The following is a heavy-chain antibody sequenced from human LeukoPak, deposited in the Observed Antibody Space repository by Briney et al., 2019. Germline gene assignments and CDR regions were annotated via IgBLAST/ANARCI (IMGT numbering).Heavy chain of an antibody. CDR3: AKGYMVWGVISGWFDP. CDR2: ISWNSGSI. J-gene: IGHJ5*02. V-gene: IGHV3-9*01. D-gene: IGHD3-10*01. CDR1: GFTFDDYA. Sequence: PGRSLRLSCAASGFTFDDYAMHWVRQAPGKGLEWVSGISWNSGSIGNADSVKGRFTISRDNAKNSLYLQMNSLRAEDTALYYCAKGYMVWGVISGWFDPWGQGALVTVSS.